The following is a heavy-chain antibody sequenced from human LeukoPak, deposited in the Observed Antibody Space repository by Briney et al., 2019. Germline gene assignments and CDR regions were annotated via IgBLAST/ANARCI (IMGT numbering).Heavy chain of an antibody. CDR1: GFTFSSYA. CDR3: ARGTGPAFDP. CDR2: ISYDGSNK. V-gene: IGHV3-30*04. D-gene: IGHD1/OR15-1a*01. J-gene: IGHJ5*02. Sequence: GGSLRLSCAASGFTFSSYAMHWVRQAPGKGLEWVAVISYDGSNKYYADSVKGRSTISRDNSKNTLYLQMNSLRAEDTAVYYCARGTGPAFDPWGQGTLVTVSS.